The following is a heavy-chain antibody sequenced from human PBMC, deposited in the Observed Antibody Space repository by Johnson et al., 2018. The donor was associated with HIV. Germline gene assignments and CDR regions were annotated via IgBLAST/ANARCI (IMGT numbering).Heavy chain of an antibody. Sequence: VQLVESGGGLVQPGGSLRRSCAASGFTVSSDYMTWVRQAPGKGLEWVSIIYSGDTTYYADSVKGRFTISRDNSKNTLYLQMNSLRAEDTAVYYCARMTTTVSHHDAFDIWGQGTMVTVSS. CDR2: IYSGDTT. J-gene: IGHJ3*02. CDR3: ARMTTTVSHHDAFDI. CDR1: GFTVSSDY. D-gene: IGHD4-17*01. V-gene: IGHV3-66*01.